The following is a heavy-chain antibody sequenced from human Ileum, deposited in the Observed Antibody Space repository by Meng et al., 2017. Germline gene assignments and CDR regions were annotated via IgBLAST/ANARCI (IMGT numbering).Heavy chain of an antibody. Sequence: QVQLPQSGPGRVRPSETLSLTCTVSGVSVNSGFYYWNWVRQPPGKGLEFIGSFHHSGSAHYNASLEGRVTMSLDTSKNQFSLRLTSVTAADSALYYCTGGPDSAKSGYWGQGTLVTVSS. CDR3: TGGPDSAKSGY. J-gene: IGHJ4*02. CDR2: FHHSGSA. CDR1: GVSVNSGFYY. V-gene: IGHV4-61*01. D-gene: IGHD1-14*01.